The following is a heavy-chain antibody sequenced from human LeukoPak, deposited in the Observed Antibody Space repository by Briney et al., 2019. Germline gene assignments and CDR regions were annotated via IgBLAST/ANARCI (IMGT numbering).Heavy chain of an antibody. CDR3: AREGTAGTNLNWFDP. CDR1: GGSISSYY. D-gene: IGHD1-1*01. Sequence: KPSETLSLTCTVSGGSISSYYWSWIRQSPGKGLEWIGYIYYTGSTNYNPSLKSRVTISVDTSKNQFSLKLSSVTAADTAVYYCAREGTAGTNLNWFDPWGQGTLVTVSS. J-gene: IGHJ5*02. CDR2: IYYTGST. V-gene: IGHV4-59*01.